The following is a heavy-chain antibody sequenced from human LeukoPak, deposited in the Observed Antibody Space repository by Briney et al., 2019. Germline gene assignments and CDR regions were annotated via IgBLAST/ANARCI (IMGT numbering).Heavy chain of an antibody. CDR3: ALPLRDGDFYFDY. D-gene: IGHD4-17*01. CDR2: INRDGSEK. Sequence: PGGSQRLSCAASGFTLSSYWMSWVRQAPGKGLEWVANINRDGSEKYYVDSVKGRFTISRDNAKNSLYLQMNSLRAEDTSVYYCALPLRDGDFYFDYWGQGALVTVSS. CDR1: GFTLSSYW. J-gene: IGHJ4*02. V-gene: IGHV3-7*02.